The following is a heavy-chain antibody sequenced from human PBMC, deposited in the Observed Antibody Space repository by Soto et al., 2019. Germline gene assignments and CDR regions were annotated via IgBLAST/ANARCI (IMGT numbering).Heavy chain of an antibody. CDR1: GYTFISYA. Sequence: GASVKVSCKASGYTFISYAIHWVPQAPGQRLEWMRRINGGNGNTKYSQKFQGRVTITRDTSASTAYIELSRLRSEDTAVYYCASSYYYDSSGYSSLYYYYGMDVWGQGTTVTVSS. V-gene: IGHV1-3*01. D-gene: IGHD3-22*01. CDR3: ASSYYYDSSGYSSLYYYYGMDV. J-gene: IGHJ6*02. CDR2: INGGNGNT.